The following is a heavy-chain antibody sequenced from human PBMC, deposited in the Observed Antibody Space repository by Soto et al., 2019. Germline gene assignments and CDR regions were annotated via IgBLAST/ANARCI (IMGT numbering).Heavy chain of an antibody. D-gene: IGHD3-16*01. CDR2: IYYSGST. J-gene: IGHJ4*02. V-gene: IGHV4-31*03. Sequence: QVQLQESGPGLVKPSQTLSLICTVSGGSISSGGYYWSWIRQHPGKGLEWIGYIYYSGSTYYNPSIKSRVTISVDTSKTQFSLKLTSVTAADTAVYYCARDWGRDGCFDYWGQGTLGTVSS. CDR3: ARDWGRDGCFDY. CDR1: GGSISSGGYY.